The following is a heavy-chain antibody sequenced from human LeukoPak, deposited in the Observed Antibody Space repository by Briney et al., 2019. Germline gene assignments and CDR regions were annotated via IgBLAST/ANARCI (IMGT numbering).Heavy chain of an antibody. CDR2: IYPDESNI. Sequence: GESLKISCKGSGYSFATYWIAWVRQMPGKGLEWMGIIYPDESNIRYSPSFQSQVTISADKSISTAYLQWSSLKASDTAIYYCARPPSRGYSSSFEYWGQGTLVTVSS. J-gene: IGHJ4*02. CDR3: ARPPSRGYSSSFEY. V-gene: IGHV5-51*01. CDR1: GYSFATYW. D-gene: IGHD2-2*03.